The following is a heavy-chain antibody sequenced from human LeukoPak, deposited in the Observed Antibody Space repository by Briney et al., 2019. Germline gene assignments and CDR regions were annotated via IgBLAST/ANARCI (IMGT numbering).Heavy chain of an antibody. CDR3: AREWWYLDY. CDR1: GFTFSTYA. D-gene: IGHD2-15*01. CDR2: IKEDGSDT. V-gene: IGHV3-7*05. Sequence: SGGSLRLSCAASGFTFSTYAMTWVRQAPGRGREWVARIKEDGSDTYYVDSVKGRFTISRDKAKKTVYLQMNSLRVEDTAVYYCAREWWYLDYWGQGTLVTVSS. J-gene: IGHJ4*02.